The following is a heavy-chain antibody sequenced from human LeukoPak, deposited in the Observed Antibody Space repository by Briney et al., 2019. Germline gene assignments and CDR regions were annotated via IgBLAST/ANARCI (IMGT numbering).Heavy chain of an antibody. D-gene: IGHD4-17*01. CDR1: GGSFSGYY. CDR3: ASFSGDYGDY. J-gene: IGHJ4*02. V-gene: IGHV4-34*01. Sequence: SEALSLTCAVYGGSFSGYYWSWIRQPPGKGLEWIGETNNSGSTNYNPSLKSRVTISVDTSKNQFSLKLSSVTAADTAVYYCASFSGDYGDYWGQGTLVTVSS. CDR2: TNNSGST.